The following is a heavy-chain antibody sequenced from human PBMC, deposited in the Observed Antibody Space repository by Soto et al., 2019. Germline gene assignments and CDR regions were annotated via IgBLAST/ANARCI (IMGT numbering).Heavy chain of an antibody. J-gene: IGHJ6*01. D-gene: IGHD3-10*01. Sequence: QVQLVESGGGVVQPGRSLRLSCAASGFTFSSYGMHWVRQPPGKGLEWVAVISYDGSNKYYADSVKGRFTISRDNSKNTVYLQMNSLRAEDTAVYYCAKDRDLGYYSYGMDVW. CDR2: ISYDGSNK. CDR3: AKDRDLGYYSYGMDV. CDR1: GFTFSSYG. V-gene: IGHV3-30*18.